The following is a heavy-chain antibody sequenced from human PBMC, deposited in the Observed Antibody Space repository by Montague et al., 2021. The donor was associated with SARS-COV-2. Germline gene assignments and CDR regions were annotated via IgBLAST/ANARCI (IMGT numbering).Heavy chain of an antibody. D-gene: IGHD3-3*01. CDR2: IYYSAST. Sequence: SETLSLTCTVSGGSVSSCSYYWSWIRQPPGKGLEWIGYIYYSASTNYNPSLKSRVSISGDTSKNQFTLKLSSVTAADTAVYYCARVPWRITNFGVVKRYGMDVWGQGTTVTVSS. CDR3: ARVPWRITNFGVVKRYGMDV. CDR1: GGSVSSCSYY. J-gene: IGHJ6*02. V-gene: IGHV4-61*01.